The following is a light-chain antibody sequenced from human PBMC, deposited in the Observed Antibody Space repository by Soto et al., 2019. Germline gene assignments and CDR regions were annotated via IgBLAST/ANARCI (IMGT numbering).Light chain of an antibody. Sequence: QYVLTQPPSVSAAPGQKVTIYCSGSDSNIGNDHVSWYQQFPGTAPKLLIYENNKRPSGIPDRFSGSKSGTSATLDITGLQTGDEADYYCGTWDSGLSAGVIGGGTKLTVL. J-gene: IGLJ3*02. CDR3: GTWDSGLSAGV. CDR2: ENN. V-gene: IGLV1-51*02. CDR1: DSNIGNDH.